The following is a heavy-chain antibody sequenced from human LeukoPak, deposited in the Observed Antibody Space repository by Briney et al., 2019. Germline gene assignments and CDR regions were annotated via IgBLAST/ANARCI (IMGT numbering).Heavy chain of an antibody. V-gene: IGHV1-69*13. CDR3: ARSGEVLEWLLYFDY. D-gene: IGHD3-3*01. Sequence: GASVKVYCKASGGTFSSYAISWVRQAPGQGLEWMGGIIPIFGTANYAQKFQGRVTITADESTSTAYMELSSLRSEDTAVYYCARSGEVLEWLLYFDYWGQGTLVTVSS. CDR1: GGTFSSYA. J-gene: IGHJ4*02. CDR2: IIPIFGTA.